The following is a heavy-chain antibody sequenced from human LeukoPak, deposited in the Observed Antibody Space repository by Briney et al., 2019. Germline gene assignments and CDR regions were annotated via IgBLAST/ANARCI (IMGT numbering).Heavy chain of an antibody. CDR3: ANTIAVAGIDAFDI. CDR2: IYYSGST. Sequence: NPSETLSLTCTVSGGSISSYYWIWIRQPPGKGLEWIGYIYYSGSTNYNPSLKSRVTISVDTSKNQFSLKLSSVTAADTAVYYCANTIAVAGIDAFDIWGQGTMVTVSS. J-gene: IGHJ3*02. CDR1: GGSISSYY. V-gene: IGHV4-59*01. D-gene: IGHD6-19*01.